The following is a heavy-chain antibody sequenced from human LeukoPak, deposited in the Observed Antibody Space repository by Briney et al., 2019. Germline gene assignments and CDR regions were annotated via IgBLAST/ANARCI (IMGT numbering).Heavy chain of an antibody. D-gene: IGHD2-2*01. CDR2: IYTSGST. Sequence: SQTLSLTCTVSGGSISSGSYYWSWIRQPAGKGLEWIGRIYTSGSTNYNPSLKGRVTISVDTSKNQFSLKLSSVTAADTAVYYCARSRYCSSTSCYGFDPWGQGTLVTVSS. CDR1: GGSISSGSYY. CDR3: ARSRYCSSTSCYGFDP. V-gene: IGHV4-61*02. J-gene: IGHJ5*02.